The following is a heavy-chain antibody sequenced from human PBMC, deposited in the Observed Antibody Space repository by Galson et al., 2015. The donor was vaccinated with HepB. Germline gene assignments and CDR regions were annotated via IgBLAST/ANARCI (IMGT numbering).Heavy chain of an antibody. CDR1: GFSFTSHS. Sequence: SLRLSCAASGFSFTSHSMSWVRQAPGKGLEWVSYVSSGSTGRYYADSVRGRFTISRDNAKNSLYLHMKGLRAEDTAVYYCARNPSSYDYYNMDVWGQGTTVTVSS. CDR3: ARNPSSYDYYNMDV. V-gene: IGHV3-48*01. J-gene: IGHJ6*02. CDR2: VSSGSTGR.